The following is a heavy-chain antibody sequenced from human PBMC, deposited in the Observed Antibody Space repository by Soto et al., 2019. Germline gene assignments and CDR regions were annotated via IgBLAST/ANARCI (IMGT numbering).Heavy chain of an antibody. CDR1: GFTFSNYG. CDR2: VSGSGDNT. Sequence: EVQLLGSGGGLVQPGGSLRLSCAASGFTFSNYGMSWVRQDPGKGLEWVPVVSGSGDNTYYADSVKGRFTIPRDNSKNPLYLHMSSLRADDTAVYFCAKGYDGIVTIPDYSYGMAVRGHGTTVTVSS. J-gene: IGHJ6*02. V-gene: IGHV3-23*01. CDR3: AKGYDGIVTIPDYSYGMAV. D-gene: IGHD3-16*01.